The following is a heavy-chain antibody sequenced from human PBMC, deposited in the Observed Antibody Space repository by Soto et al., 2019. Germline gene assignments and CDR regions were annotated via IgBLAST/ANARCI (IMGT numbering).Heavy chain of an antibody. CDR3: ARGLRGYSGYEPFDY. V-gene: IGHV1-69*13. D-gene: IGHD5-12*01. CDR2: IIPIFGTA. CDR1: GGTFSSYA. J-gene: IGHJ4*02. Sequence: GASVKVSCKASGGTFSSYAISWVRQAPGQGLEWMGGIIPIFGTANYAQKFQGRVTITADESTSTAYMELSSLRSEDTAVYYCARGLRGYSGYEPFDYWGQGTLVTVSS.